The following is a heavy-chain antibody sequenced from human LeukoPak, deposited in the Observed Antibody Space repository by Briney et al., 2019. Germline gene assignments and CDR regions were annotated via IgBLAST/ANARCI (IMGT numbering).Heavy chain of an antibody. V-gene: IGHV4-39*01. D-gene: IGHD2-15*01. CDR3: ARLHNPLLYLNY. Sequence: PSETLSLTCTVSGGSISSSSYYWGWIRQPPGKGLEWIGSIYYSGSTYYNPSLKSRVTISVDTSKNQFSLKLSPVTAADTAVYYCARLHNPLLYLNYWGQGTLVTVSS. CDR1: GGSISSSSYY. J-gene: IGHJ4*02. CDR2: IYYSGST.